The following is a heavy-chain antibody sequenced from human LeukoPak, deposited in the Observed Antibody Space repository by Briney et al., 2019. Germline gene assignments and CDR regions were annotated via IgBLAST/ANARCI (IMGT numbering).Heavy chain of an antibody. CDR1: GDSISSNNW. CDR3: ARVRSPGPDYYYYYYGMDV. CDR2: IYHRGST. Sequence: PSETLSLTCAVSGDSISSNNWWSWVRQPPGKGLEWIGEIYHRGSTNYNPSLKSRVSISVDTSKNQFSLSLSSVTAADTAVYYCARVRSPGPDYYYYYYGMDVWGQGTTVTVSS. J-gene: IGHJ6*02. D-gene: IGHD2-8*02. V-gene: IGHV4-4*02.